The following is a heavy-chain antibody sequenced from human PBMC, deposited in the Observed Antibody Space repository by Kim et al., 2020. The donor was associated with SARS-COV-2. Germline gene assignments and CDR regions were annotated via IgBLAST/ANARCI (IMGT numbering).Heavy chain of an antibody. D-gene: IGHD3-10*01. CDR1: GFTFDSYF. V-gene: IGHV3-23*01. J-gene: IGHJ4*02. CDR2: ISGSGGST. CDR3: AKAAGLLGGICCNTINCPWGH. Sequence: GGSLRLSCAASGFTFDSYFMTWVRQAPGKGLEWVTIISGSGGSTYNADSVKGRFTISRDNSKNTLYLQMNSLRADDTAVYYCAKAAGLLGGICCNTINCPWGHWGQGTLVTVSS.